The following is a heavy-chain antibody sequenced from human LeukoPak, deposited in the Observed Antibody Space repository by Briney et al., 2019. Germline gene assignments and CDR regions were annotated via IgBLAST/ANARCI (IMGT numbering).Heavy chain of an antibody. D-gene: IGHD2-2*01. CDR2: IIPIFGTA. J-gene: IGHJ5*02. V-gene: IGHV1-69*01. CDR3: ASSYCSSTSCYNWFAP. CDR1: GGTFSSYA. Sequence: SVKVSCKASGGTFSSYAISWVRQAPGQGLEWMGGIIPIFGTANYAQKFQGRVTITADESTSTAYMELSSLRSEDTAVYYCASSYCSSTSCYNWFAPWGQGTLVTVSS.